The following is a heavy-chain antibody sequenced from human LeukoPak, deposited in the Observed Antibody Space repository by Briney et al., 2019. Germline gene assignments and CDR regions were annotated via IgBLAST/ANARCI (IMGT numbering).Heavy chain of an antibody. Sequence: PGGSLRLSCATSGFTFSSNGVHWARQAPGKGLEWVASIRSDGSHEEYAESVKGRFTISRDNFKNTVHLQMNSLRFEDTAVYYCAKAFGSGSYIIDHWGRGTLVTVSS. J-gene: IGHJ4*02. CDR3: AKAFGSGSYIIDH. D-gene: IGHD3-10*01. CDR2: IRSDGSHE. V-gene: IGHV3-30*02. CDR1: GFTFSSNG.